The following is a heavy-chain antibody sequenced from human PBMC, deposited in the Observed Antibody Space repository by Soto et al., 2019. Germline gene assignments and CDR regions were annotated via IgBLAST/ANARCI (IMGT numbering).Heavy chain of an antibody. CDR2: IIPIFGTA. CDR1: GGTFSSYA. Sequence: SVKVSCKASGGTFSSYAISWVRQAPGQGLEWMGGIIPIFGTANYAQKFQGRVTITADESTSTAYMELSSLRSEDTAVYYCARGKNERHSSGWYPWYYYYYYGMDVWGQGTTVTVSS. D-gene: IGHD6-19*01. V-gene: IGHV1-69*13. CDR3: ARGKNERHSSGWYPWYYYYYYGMDV. J-gene: IGHJ6*02.